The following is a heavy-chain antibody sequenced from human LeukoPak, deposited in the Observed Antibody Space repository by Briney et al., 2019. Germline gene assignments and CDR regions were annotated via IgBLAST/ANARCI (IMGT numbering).Heavy chain of an antibody. CDR1: GFTFSSYG. CDR2: IWYDGSNK. CDR3: ASPQGAHDFWSGYYSSFDY. D-gene: IGHD3-3*01. J-gene: IGHJ4*02. V-gene: IGHV3-30*19. Sequence: PGRSLRLSCAASGFTFSSYGMHWVRQAPGKGLEWVAVIWYDGSNKYYADSVKGRFTISRDNSKNTLYLQMNSLRAEDTAVYYCASPQGAHDFWSGYYSSFDYWGQGTLVTVSS.